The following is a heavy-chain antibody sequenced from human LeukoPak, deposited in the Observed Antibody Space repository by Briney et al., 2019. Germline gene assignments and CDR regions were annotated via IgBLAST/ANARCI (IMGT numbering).Heavy chain of an antibody. CDR1: GGSIGSYH. CDR2: IYYSGTT. V-gene: IGHV4-59*01. J-gene: IGHJ4*02. Sequence: KTSETLSLTCTVSGGSIGSYHWSWIRQPPGKGLEWIGYIYYSGTTNYNPSLKSRVTISVDTSKNQFSLKLSSVTAADTAVYYCARGVYIAAAQYGYWGQGTLVTVSS. D-gene: IGHD6-13*01. CDR3: ARGVYIAAAQYGY.